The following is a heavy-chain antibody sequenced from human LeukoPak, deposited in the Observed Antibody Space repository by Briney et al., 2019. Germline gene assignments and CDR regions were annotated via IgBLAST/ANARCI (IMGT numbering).Heavy chain of an antibody. J-gene: IGHJ4*02. Sequence: SETLSLTCTVSGGSLSRYYWSWIRQPPGKGLEWIGYISYSGSTSYNPSLKSRVNISVDTSKNQFSLKLSSVTAADTAVYYCARGRGTYDYWGQGTLVTVSS. CDR1: GGSLSRYY. CDR3: ARGRGTYDY. V-gene: IGHV4-59*01. D-gene: IGHD3-16*01. CDR2: ISYSGST.